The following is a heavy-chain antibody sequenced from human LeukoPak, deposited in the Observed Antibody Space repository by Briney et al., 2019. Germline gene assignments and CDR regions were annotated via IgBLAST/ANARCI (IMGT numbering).Heavy chain of an antibody. CDR1: GFTFSSHA. D-gene: IGHD3-10*01. CDR3: AKEFGWTWPHGEDMTPGYFDY. V-gene: IGHV3-30-3*01. Sequence: GGSLRLSCAASGFTFSSHAIHWVRQAPGKGLEWVTFISYDGSTKYYADSVKGRFTISRDNSKNTLYLQMNSLRAEDTAVYYCAKEFGWTWPHGEDMTPGYFDYWGQGTLVTVSS. CDR2: ISYDGSTK. J-gene: IGHJ4*02.